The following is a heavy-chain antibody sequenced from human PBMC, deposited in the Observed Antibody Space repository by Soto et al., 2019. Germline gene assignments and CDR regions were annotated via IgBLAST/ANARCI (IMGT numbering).Heavy chain of an antibody. V-gene: IGHV4-31*03. J-gene: IGHJ4*02. D-gene: IGHD6-13*01. Sequence: SETLSLTCTVSGGSISSGGNYWSWIRQHPGKGLEWIGYIYYSGSTYYNPSLKSRVTISVDTSKNQFSLKLSSVTAADTAVYFCARAPTSWYVHFDDWGQGTLVTVSS. CDR2: IYYSGST. CDR1: GGSISSGGNY. CDR3: ARAPTSWYVHFDD.